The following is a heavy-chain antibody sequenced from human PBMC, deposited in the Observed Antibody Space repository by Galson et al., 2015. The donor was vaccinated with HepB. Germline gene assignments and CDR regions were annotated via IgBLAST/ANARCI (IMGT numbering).Heavy chain of an antibody. V-gene: IGHV3-53*01. CDR3: ASHWNQSVDTAMVKDAFDI. Sequence: SLRLSCAASGFTVSSNYMSWVRQAPGKGLEWVSVIYSGGSTYYADSVKGRFTISRDNSKNTLYLQMNSLRAEDTAVYYCASHWNQSVDTAMVKDAFDIWGQGTMVTVSS. CDR2: IYSGGST. J-gene: IGHJ3*02. CDR1: GFTVSSNY. D-gene: IGHD5-18*01.